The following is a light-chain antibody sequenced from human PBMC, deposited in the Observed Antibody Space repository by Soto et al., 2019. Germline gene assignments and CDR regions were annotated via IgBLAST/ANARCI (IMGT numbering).Light chain of an antibody. Sequence: EIVLTQSPSTLSLSPGERATLSCRASQSVSSYLAWYQQKPGQAPRLLIYDASHRATGIPARFSGSGSGTDFTLTINSLEPEDFALYYCQQRYNWPPTFGQGTKVDI. V-gene: IGKV3-11*01. J-gene: IGKJ1*01. CDR1: QSVSSY. CDR2: DAS. CDR3: QQRYNWPPT.